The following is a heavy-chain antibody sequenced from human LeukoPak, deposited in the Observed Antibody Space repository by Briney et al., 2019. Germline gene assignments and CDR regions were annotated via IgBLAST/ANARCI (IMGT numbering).Heavy chain of an antibody. CDR3: AGGITGGDY. D-gene: IGHD1-14*01. CDR1: GYTFTSYY. CDR2: INPNGGGT. Sequence: ASVKVSCKASGYTFTSYYMHWVRQAPGQGLEWMGWINPNGGGTNYAQKFQGRVTVTRDTSINTAYMELSSLRSDDTALYYCAGGITGGDYWGQGTLVTVSS. V-gene: IGHV1-2*02. J-gene: IGHJ4*02.